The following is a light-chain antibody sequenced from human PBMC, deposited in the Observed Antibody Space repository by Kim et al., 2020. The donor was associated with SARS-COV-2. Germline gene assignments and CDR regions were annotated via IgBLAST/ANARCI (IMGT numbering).Light chain of an antibody. J-gene: IGKJ2*01. CDR3: MQGTLWPYT. V-gene: IGKV2-30*02. Sequence: QPASISCSSSQSLVHSDGHVDLNWFLLRPGQCPRRLIYQVSNRDSGVPDRFNGSGSGSDFTLQISRVEAEDLGLYYCMQGTLWPYTFGQGTKLEI. CDR1: QSLVHSDGHVD. CDR2: QVS.